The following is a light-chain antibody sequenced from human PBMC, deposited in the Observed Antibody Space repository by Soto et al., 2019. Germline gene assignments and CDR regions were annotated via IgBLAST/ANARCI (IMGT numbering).Light chain of an antibody. Sequence: EIVLTQSPATLSLSPGETATLSCGASQSVRNYLAWYQQKPGQAPRLLIFGASSRATGVPARFSGSGSGTDFTLTISSLQPEDFATYYCQQSYSTPWTFGQGTKVDIK. V-gene: IGKV3-11*01. CDR3: QQSYSTPWT. CDR1: QSVRNY. J-gene: IGKJ1*01. CDR2: GAS.